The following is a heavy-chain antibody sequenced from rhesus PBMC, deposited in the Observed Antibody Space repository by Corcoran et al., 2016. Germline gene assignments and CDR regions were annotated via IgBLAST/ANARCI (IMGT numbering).Heavy chain of an antibody. V-gene: IGHV4S12*01. Sequence: QVQLQESGPGVVKPSETLSLTCAVAGGTISSGYCYWSWIRQPPGKGLEWIGGIYSYVASTKYIPSLKSRFTISNAPSNKQFSLRLSSLTDTDTAVYYCARVGTTLYGLDSWGQGVVVTVSS. CDR2: IYSYVAST. CDR3: ARVGTTLYGLDS. D-gene: IGHD1-26*01. J-gene: IGHJ6*01. CDR1: GGTISSGYCY.